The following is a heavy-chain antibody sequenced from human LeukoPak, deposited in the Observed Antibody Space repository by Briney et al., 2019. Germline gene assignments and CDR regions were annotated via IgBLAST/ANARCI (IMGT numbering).Heavy chain of an antibody. J-gene: IGHJ5*02. V-gene: IGHV1-2*02. Sequence: ASVKVSCKASGYTFTGYYMHWVRQAPGQGLEWMGWINPNSGGTNYAQKFQGRVTMTRDTSISTAYMELSRLRSDDTAVYYCARGGSAASTRMYNWFDPWGQGTLVTVSS. D-gene: IGHD6-13*01. CDR3: ARGGSAASTRMYNWFDP. CDR2: INPNSGGT. CDR1: GYTFTGYY.